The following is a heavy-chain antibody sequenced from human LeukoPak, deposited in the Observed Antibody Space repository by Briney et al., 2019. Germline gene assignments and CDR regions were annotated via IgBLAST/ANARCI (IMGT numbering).Heavy chain of an antibody. D-gene: IGHD7-27*01. CDR1: GFTVSSNY. V-gene: IGHV3-66*01. Sequence: HPGGSLRLSCAASGFTVSSNYMSWVRQAPGKGLEWVSVIYSGGSTYYADSVKGRFTISRDNSKNTLYLQMNSLRAEDTAVYYCARANWGHPMYYFDYWGQGTLVTVSS. CDR2: IYSGGST. CDR3: ARANWGHPMYYFDY. J-gene: IGHJ4*02.